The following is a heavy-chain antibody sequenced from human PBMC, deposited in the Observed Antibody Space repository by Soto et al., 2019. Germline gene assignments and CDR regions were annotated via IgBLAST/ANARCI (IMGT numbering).Heavy chain of an antibody. D-gene: IGHD4-17*01. CDR2: IYYSGST. V-gene: IGHV4-39*01. J-gene: IGHJ5*02. Sequence: SETLSLTCTVSGGSISSSSYYWGWIRQPPGKGLEWIGSIYYSGSTYYNPSLKSRVTISVDTSKNQFSLKLSSVTAADTAVYYCARHLLATVTTNWFDPWGQGTLVTVSS. CDR3: ARHLLATVTTNWFDP. CDR1: GGSISSSSYY.